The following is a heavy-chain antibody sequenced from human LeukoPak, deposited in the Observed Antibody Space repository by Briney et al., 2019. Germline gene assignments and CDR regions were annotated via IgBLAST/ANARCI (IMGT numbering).Heavy chain of an antibody. J-gene: IGHJ6*02. CDR3: AGGGYSSSWTSMDV. CDR1: GGSISSYY. CDR2: IYYSGST. Sequence: PSETLSLTCTVSGGSISSYYWSWIRQPPGKGLEWIGYIYYSGSTNYNPSLKSRVTISVDTSKKQFSLKLSSVTAADTAVYYCAGGGYSSSWTSMDVWGQGTTVTVSS. V-gene: IGHV4-59*08. D-gene: IGHD6-13*01.